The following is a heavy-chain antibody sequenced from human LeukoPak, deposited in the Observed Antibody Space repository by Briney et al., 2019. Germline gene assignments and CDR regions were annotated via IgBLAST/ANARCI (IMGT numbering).Heavy chain of an antibody. CDR2: IYYSGST. D-gene: IGHD1-1*01. Sequence: SETLSLTCTVSGRSISSYYWSWIRQPPGKGLEWIAYIYYSGSTNYNPSLKSRVTISVDTSKNQFSLKLSSVTAADTAVYYCAREERNGDYYYGMDVWGQGTTATVSS. CDR3: AREERNGDYYYGMDV. V-gene: IGHV4-59*01. J-gene: IGHJ6*02. CDR1: GRSISSYY.